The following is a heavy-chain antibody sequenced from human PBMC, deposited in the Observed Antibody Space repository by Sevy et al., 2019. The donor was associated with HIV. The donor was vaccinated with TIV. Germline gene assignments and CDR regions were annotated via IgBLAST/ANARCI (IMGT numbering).Heavy chain of an antibody. J-gene: IGHJ4*02. CDR1: GFSLSDHA. CDR2: ISYNGRNQ. Sequence: GGSLRLSCAASGFSLSDHAVSWVRQTPGKGLEWLAVISYNGRNQYYADSVKGRFTISKDDSKKTLYLQLNGLRAEDTAVYYCARFVGYCSGGRCSIIDFWGQGTLVTVSS. CDR3: ARFVGYCSGGRCSIIDF. V-gene: IGHV3-30*04. D-gene: IGHD2-15*01.